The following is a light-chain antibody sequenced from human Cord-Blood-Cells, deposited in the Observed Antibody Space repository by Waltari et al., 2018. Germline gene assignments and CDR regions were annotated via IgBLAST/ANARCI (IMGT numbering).Light chain of an antibody. CDR2: EVS. V-gene: IGLV2-23*02. Sequence: QSPLTHPASVSGSPGQSITISGTGTSSDVGSYNLVSWYQQHPGKAPKLMIYEVSKRPSGVSNRFSGSKSGNTASLTISGLQAEDEADYYCCSYAGSSTYVFGTGTKVTVL. CDR1: SSDVGSYNL. CDR3: CSYAGSSTYV. J-gene: IGLJ1*01.